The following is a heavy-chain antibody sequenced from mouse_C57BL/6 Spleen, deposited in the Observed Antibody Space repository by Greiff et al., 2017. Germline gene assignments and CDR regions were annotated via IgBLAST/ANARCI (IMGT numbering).Heavy chain of an antibody. CDR2: IYPGSGST. D-gene: IGHD1-1*01. CDR3: APYGSSPWYFDY. J-gene: IGHJ2*01. V-gene: IGHV1-55*01. CDR1: GYTFTSYW. Sequence: QVQLQQSGAELVKPGASVKMSCQASGYTFTSYWITWVKQRPGQGLEWIGDIYPGSGSTNYNEKFKSKATLTVDTSSSTAYMQLSSLTSEDSAVYYCAPYGSSPWYFDYWGQGTTLTVSS.